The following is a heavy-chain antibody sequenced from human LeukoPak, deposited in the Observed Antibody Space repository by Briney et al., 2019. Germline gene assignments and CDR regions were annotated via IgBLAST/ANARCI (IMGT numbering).Heavy chain of an antibody. J-gene: IGHJ4*02. V-gene: IGHV1-69*01. Sequence: TLKVSCKASGGTFSSYAISWVRQAPGQGPEWMGGIIPIFGTANYAQKFQGRVTITADESTSTAYMELSSLRSEDTAVYYCARDRLGGSYSGFDYWGQGTLVTVSS. CDR3: ARDRLGGSYSGFDY. D-gene: IGHD1-26*01. CDR1: GGTFSSYA. CDR2: IIPIFGTA.